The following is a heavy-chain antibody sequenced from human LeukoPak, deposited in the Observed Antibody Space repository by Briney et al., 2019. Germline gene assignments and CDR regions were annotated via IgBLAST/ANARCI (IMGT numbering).Heavy chain of an antibody. CDR3: ARSAYGDYVPGNFDY. CDR2: INHNGNVN. CDR1: GFTFSSYW. J-gene: IGHJ4*02. V-gene: IGHV3-7*01. D-gene: IGHD4-17*01. Sequence: GGSLRLSCATSGFTFSSYWMNWARQAPGKGLEWVASINHNGNVNYYVDSVKGRFTISRDNAKNSLYLQMNSLRDEDTAVYYCARSAYGDYVPGNFDYWGQGTLVTVSS.